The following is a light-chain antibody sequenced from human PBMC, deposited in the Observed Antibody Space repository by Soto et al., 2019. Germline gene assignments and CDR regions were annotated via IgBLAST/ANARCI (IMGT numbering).Light chain of an antibody. V-gene: IGLV2-14*01. CDR1: SSDVGGYNY. J-gene: IGLJ2*01. CDR2: DVS. Sequence: ALTQPASVSGSPGQSITISCTGTSSDVGGYNYVSWYQQHPGKAPKLLIYDVSNRPSGVYNRFSGSKSGNTASLTISGLQAEDEADYYCSSYTSSSTLVVFGGGTKLTVL. CDR3: SSYTSSSTLVV.